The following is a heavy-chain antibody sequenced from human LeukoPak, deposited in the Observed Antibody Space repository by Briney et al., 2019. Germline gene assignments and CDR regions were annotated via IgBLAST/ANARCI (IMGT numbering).Heavy chain of an antibody. CDR3: AREERSKDYYDSSRDSYYFDY. J-gene: IGHJ4*02. V-gene: IGHV1-8*03. CDR1: GYTFTSYD. D-gene: IGHD3-22*01. Sequence: GASVKVSCKASGYTFTSYDINWVRQATGQGLEWMGWMDPNSGNTGYAQKFQGRVTITADESTSTAYMELSSLRSEDTAVYYCAREERSKDYYDSSRDSYYFDYWGQGTLVTVSS. CDR2: MDPNSGNT.